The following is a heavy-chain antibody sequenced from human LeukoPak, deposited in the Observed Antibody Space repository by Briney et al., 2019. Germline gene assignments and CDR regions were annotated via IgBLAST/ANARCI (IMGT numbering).Heavy chain of an antibody. Sequence: GGSLRLSCAASGFTSSSYGMHWVRQAPGKGLEWVAVISYDGSNRYYADSVKGRFTISRDNSKNTLYLQMNSLRAEDTAVYYCAKEGDWYCSGGSCAVDYWGQGTLVTVSS. D-gene: IGHD2-15*01. V-gene: IGHV3-30*18. CDR1: GFTSSSYG. CDR3: AKEGDWYCSGGSCAVDY. J-gene: IGHJ4*02. CDR2: ISYDGSNR.